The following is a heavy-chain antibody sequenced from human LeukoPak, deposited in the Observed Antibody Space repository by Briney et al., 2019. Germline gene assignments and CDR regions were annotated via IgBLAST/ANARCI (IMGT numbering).Heavy chain of an antibody. Sequence: PGGSLRLSCAASGFTFSSYSMNWVRQAPGKGLEWVSSISSSSSYIYYADSVKGRFTISRDNAKNPLYLQMNSLRAEDTAVYYCASVDAIPVRVYSGSSVDHNWFDPWGQGTLVTVSS. CDR3: ASVDAIPVRVYSGSSVDHNWFDP. J-gene: IGHJ5*02. V-gene: IGHV3-21*01. CDR1: GFTFSSYS. D-gene: IGHD1-26*01. CDR2: ISSSSSYI.